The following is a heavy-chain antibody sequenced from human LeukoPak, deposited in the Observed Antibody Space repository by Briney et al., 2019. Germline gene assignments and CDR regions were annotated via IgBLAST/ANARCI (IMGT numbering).Heavy chain of an antibody. J-gene: IGHJ4*02. D-gene: IGHD5-24*01. V-gene: IGHV3-23*01. CDR1: GFTFTHYG. CDR3: GRDSRWAQPDN. Sequence: GGSLRLSCAASGFTFTHYGMNWVRQAPGKGLEWVSGLTSSGASTYYADSVKGRFTISRDNSKNTVYLQINSLTAEDTAVYYCGRDSRWAQPDNWGQGALVTVSS. CDR2: LTSSGAST.